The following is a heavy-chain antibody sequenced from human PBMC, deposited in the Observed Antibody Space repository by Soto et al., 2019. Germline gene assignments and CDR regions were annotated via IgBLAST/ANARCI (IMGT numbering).Heavy chain of an antibody. CDR1: GYTFTGYY. J-gene: IGHJ4*02. Sequence: ASVKVSCKASGYTFTGYYMHWVRQAPGQGLEWMGWINPNSGGTNYAQKFQGWVTMTRDTSISTAYMELSRLRSDDTAVYYCARGPYYYDSSGSYYFDYWGQGTLVTVSS. D-gene: IGHD3-22*01. V-gene: IGHV1-2*04. CDR3: ARGPYYYDSSGSYYFDY. CDR2: INPNSGGT.